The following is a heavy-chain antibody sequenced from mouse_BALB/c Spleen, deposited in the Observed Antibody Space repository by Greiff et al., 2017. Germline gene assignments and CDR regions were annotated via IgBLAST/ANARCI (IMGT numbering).Heavy chain of an antibody. CDR1: GYTFTNYW. CDR3: ARAHYYGSSYYAMDY. D-gene: IGHD1-1*01. CDR2: IYPGGGYT. J-gene: IGHJ4*01. Sequence: VQLQESGAELVRPGTSVKISCKASGYTFTNYWLGWVKQRPGHGLEWIGDIYPGGGYTNYNEKFKGKATLTADTSSSTAYMQLSSLTSEDSAVYFCARAHYYGSSYYAMDYWGQGTSVTVSS. V-gene: IGHV1-63*02.